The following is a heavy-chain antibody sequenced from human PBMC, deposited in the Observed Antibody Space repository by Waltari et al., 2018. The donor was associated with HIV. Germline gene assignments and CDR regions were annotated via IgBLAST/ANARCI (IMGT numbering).Heavy chain of an antibody. Sequence: QLVEYGGGLVRPGESLRLSCAASGFIFKNYDMYWFSQAPGKGLEWVACITTNINYIYYAPSVRGRFTISRDNINDLLFLEMNSLRDEDTAIYYCVRDGGSYSGWYDPWGQGTLVTVSS. V-gene: IGHV3-21*02. CDR2: ITTNINYI. CDR3: VRDGGSYSGWYDP. CDR1: GFIFKNYD. J-gene: IGHJ5*02. D-gene: IGHD1-26*01.